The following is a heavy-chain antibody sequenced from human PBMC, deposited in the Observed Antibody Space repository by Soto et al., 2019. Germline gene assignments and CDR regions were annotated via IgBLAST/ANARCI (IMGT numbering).Heavy chain of an antibody. CDR1: GFTFSSYG. J-gene: IGHJ4*02. CDR2: ISYDGSNK. CDR3: AKEENYYDTTPWGIDY. Sequence: VQLVASGGGVVQPGRSLRLSCAASGFTFSSYGMYWVRQAPGKGLEWVAVISYDGSNKYYEDSVKGRFTISRDISKKTLYLQMNSLRVEDTAVYYCAKEENYYDTTPWGIDYWGQGTLVSVSS. V-gene: IGHV3-30*18. D-gene: IGHD3-22*01.